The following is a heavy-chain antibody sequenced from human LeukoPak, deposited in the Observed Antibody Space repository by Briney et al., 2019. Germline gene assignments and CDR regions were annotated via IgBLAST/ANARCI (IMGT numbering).Heavy chain of an antibody. V-gene: IGHV3-74*03. D-gene: IGHD3-10*01. J-gene: IGHJ4*02. CDR2: INTDGSST. CDR3: TREGYYGSAALYS. Sequence: GGSLRLSCAASGFTFSTYAMNWVRQAPGKGLVCVSRINTDGSSTTYADSVKGRFTISRDNAKNTLYLQMNSLRAEDTAVYYCTREGYYGSAALYSWGQGTLVTVSS. CDR1: GFTFSTYA.